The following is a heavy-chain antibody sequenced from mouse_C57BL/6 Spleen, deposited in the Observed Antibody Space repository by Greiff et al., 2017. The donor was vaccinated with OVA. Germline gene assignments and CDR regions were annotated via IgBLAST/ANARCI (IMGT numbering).Heavy chain of an antibody. Sequence: QVQLQQSGAELVKPGASVKLSCKASGYTFTEYTIHWVKQRSGQGLEWIGWFYPGSGSIKYNEKFKDKATLTADKSSSTVYMELSRLTSEDSAVYICARHEEAHYDYDVGAFAYWGQGTLVTVSA. CDR1: GYTFTEYT. CDR2: FYPGSGSI. D-gene: IGHD2-4*01. J-gene: IGHJ3*01. V-gene: IGHV1-62-2*01. CDR3: ARHEEAHYDYDVGAFAY.